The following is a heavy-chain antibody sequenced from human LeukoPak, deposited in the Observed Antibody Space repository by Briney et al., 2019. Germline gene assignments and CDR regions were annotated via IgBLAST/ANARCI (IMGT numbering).Heavy chain of an antibody. Sequence: GASVKVSCKASGGTFSSYAISWVRQAPGQGLEWMGGIIPIFGTANYAQKFQGRVTITADESTSTAYMELSSLRSEDTAVYYCAREPLLWFGELSLYFDYWGQGTLVTVSS. CDR3: AREPLLWFGELSLYFDY. V-gene: IGHV1-69*13. D-gene: IGHD3-10*01. J-gene: IGHJ4*02. CDR1: GGTFSSYA. CDR2: IIPIFGTA.